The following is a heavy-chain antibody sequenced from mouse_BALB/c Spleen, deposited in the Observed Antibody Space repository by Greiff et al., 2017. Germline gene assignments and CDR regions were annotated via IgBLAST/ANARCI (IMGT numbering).Heavy chain of an antibody. J-gene: IGHJ4*01. CDR3: ARDPGRGYAMDY. V-gene: IGHV5-17*02. CDR1: GFTFSSFG. CDR2: ISSGSSTI. D-gene: IGHD1-1*02. Sequence: EVKLVESGGGLVQPGGSRKLSCAASGFTFSSFGMHWVRQAPEKGLEWVAYISSGSSTIYYPDTVTGRFTISRDNAKNTLYLEMSSLRSEDTAMYYCARDPGRGYAMDYWGQGTSVTVSS.